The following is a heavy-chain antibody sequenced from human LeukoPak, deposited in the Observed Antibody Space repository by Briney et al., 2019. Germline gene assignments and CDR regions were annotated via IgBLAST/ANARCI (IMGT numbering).Heavy chain of an antibody. CDR2: ISPRGDIT. Sequence: PGGTLRLSCAAYGFSFRSHGMNWVRQAPGKGLEWVSGISPRGDITYYKESVRGRLTISRDNFKNMVSLQLNSLRAEDTAMYYCAKDDDWGRFNHWGQGTLVTVSS. CDR1: GFSFRSHG. J-gene: IGHJ1*01. V-gene: IGHV3-23*01. D-gene: IGHD3-16*01. CDR3: AKDDDWGRFNH.